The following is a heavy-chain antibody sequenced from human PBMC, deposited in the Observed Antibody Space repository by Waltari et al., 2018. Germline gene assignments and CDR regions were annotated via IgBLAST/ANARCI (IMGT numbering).Heavy chain of an antibody. J-gene: IGHJ6*03. CDR3: TRAPRTIAYYYYYYMDV. D-gene: IGHD1-1*01. V-gene: IGHV3-49*04. Sequence: EVQLVESGGGLVQPGRSLRLSCTASGFTFGDYAMSWDRQAPGKGLEWVGFIRSKAYGGTTEYAASVKGRFTISRDDSKSIAYLQMNSLKTEDTAVYYCTRAPRTIAYYYYYYMDVWGKGTTVTVSS. CDR2: IRSKAYGGTT. CDR1: GFTFGDYA.